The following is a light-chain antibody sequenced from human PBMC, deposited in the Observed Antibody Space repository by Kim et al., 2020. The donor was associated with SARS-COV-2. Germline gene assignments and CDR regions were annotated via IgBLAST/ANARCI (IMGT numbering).Light chain of an antibody. J-gene: IGLJ2*01. Sequence: SYELTHPPSVSVAPGKTARITCGGNNIGSKSVHWYQQKPGQAPVLVIYYDSDRPSGIPERFSGSNSGNTATLTISRVEAGDEADYYCQVWDSSSDHPGVVFGGGTKLTV. CDR1: NIGSKS. CDR2: YDS. V-gene: IGLV3-21*04. CDR3: QVWDSSSDHPGVV.